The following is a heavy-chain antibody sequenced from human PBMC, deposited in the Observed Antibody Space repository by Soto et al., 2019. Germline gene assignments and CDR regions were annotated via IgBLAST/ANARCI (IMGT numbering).Heavy chain of an antibody. CDR3: ARDSKPYYGMDV. CDR2: INPNSGGT. CDR1: GYTFTGYY. J-gene: IGHJ6*02. V-gene: IGHV1-2*02. Sequence: GASVKVSCKASGYTFTGYYMHWVRQAPGQGLEWMGWINPNSGGTNYAQKFQGRVTMTRETSISTAYMELSRLRSDDTAVYYCARDSKPYYGMDVWGQGTTVTVSS.